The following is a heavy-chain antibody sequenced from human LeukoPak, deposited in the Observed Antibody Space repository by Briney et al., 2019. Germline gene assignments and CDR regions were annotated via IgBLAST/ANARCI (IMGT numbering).Heavy chain of an antibody. Sequence: PSETLSLTCTVSGASISSGDFYWSWLRQPPGKGLEWIGYIHYSGSTSYNPSLKSRVTISADTSKNQFSLKLSSVTAADTAVYYCARLILGGYFDCWGQGTLVTVSS. CDR2: IHYSGST. CDR3: ARLILGGYFDC. V-gene: IGHV4-61*08. CDR1: GASISSGDFY. D-gene: IGHD2-15*01. J-gene: IGHJ4*02.